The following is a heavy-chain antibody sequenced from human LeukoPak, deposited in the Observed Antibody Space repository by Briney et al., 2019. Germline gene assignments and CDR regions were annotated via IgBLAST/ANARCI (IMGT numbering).Heavy chain of an antibody. Sequence: PSETLSLTCTVSGYSISSGYYWGWIRQPPGKGLEWIGSIYHSGSTYYNPSLESRVTISIDTSKNQFSLKLSSVTAADTAVYYCARAAGATAADDYWGQGTLVIVSS. CDR1: GYSISSGYY. CDR3: ARAAGATAADDY. J-gene: IGHJ4*02. V-gene: IGHV4-38-2*02. D-gene: IGHD1-14*01. CDR2: IYHSGST.